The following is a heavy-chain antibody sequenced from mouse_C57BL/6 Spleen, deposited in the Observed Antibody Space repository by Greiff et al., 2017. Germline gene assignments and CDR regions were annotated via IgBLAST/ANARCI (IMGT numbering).Heavy chain of an antibody. V-gene: IGHV1-82*01. J-gene: IGHJ2*01. CDR3: AELYYDYDFDY. D-gene: IGHD2-4*01. CDR2: IYPGDGDT. CDR1: GYAFSSSW. Sequence: QVLLQQSGPELVKPGASVKISCKASGYAFSSSWMNWVKQRPGKGLEWIGRIYPGDGDTNYNGKFKGKATLTADKSSSTAYMQLSSLTSEDSAVYFCAELYYDYDFDYWGQGTTLTVSS.